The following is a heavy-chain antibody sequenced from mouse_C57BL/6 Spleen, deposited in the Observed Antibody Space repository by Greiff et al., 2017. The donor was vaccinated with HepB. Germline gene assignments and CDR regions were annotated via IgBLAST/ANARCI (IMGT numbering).Heavy chain of an antibody. CDR1: GYTFTSYW. Sequence: QVQLKQPGTELVKPGASVKLSCKASGYTFTSYWMHWVKQRPGQGLEWIGNINPSNGGTNYNEKFKSKATLTVDKSSSTAYMQLSSLTSEDSAVYYCARLDYGSSYYFDYWGQGTTLTVSS. J-gene: IGHJ2*01. CDR3: ARLDYGSSYYFDY. V-gene: IGHV1-53*01. D-gene: IGHD1-1*01. CDR2: INPSNGGT.